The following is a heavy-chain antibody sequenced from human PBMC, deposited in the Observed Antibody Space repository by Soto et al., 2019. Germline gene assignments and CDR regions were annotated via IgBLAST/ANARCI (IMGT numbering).Heavy chain of an antibody. CDR3: ARAKVVRGARARIDV. Sequence: QVQLQESGPGLVKPSETLSLICSVSGGSIISTDYYWSWIRQHPGKGPEWIGYIYYTGGMYSNPSVQSRVTISVDTSKNLFSLNLASVTAADTAVYYCARAKVVRGARARIDVWGQGIMATVSS. CDR1: GGSIISTDYY. D-gene: IGHD3-10*01. CDR2: IYYTGGM. J-gene: IGHJ6*02. V-gene: IGHV4-31*03.